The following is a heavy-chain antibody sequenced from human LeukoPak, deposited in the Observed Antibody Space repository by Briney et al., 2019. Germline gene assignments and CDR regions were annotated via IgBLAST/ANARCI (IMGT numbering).Heavy chain of an antibody. CDR1: GFTFSSYW. CDR3: ARRYDFWSGYQYYYYGMDV. D-gene: IGHD3-3*01. Sequence: GGSLRLSCAASGFTFSSYWMSWVRQAPVKGLEWVANIKQDGSEKYYVDSVKGRFTISRDNAKNSLYLQMNSLRAEDTAVYYCARRYDFWSGYQYYYYGMDVWGQGTTVTVSS. V-gene: IGHV3-7*01. J-gene: IGHJ6*02. CDR2: IKQDGSEK.